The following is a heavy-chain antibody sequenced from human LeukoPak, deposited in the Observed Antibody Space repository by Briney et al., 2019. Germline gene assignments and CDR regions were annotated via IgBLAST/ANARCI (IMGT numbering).Heavy chain of an antibody. CDR1: GGSISSGDYY. J-gene: IGHJ4*02. Sequence: SETLSLTCTVSGGSISSGDYYWSWIRQHPGKGLEWIGYIYYSGSTYYNPSLKSRVTISVDTSKNQFSLKLSSVTAADTAVYYCARVGGQWLLDFDYWGQGTLVTVSS. CDR2: IYYSGST. V-gene: IGHV4-31*03. CDR3: ARVGGQWLLDFDY. D-gene: IGHD6-19*01.